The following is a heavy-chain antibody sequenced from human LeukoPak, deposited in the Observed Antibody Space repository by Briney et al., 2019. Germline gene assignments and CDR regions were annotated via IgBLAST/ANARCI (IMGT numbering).Heavy chain of an antibody. CDR3: AKDARRSSGWYYFEY. CDR2: ITNSGGTT. CDR1: GFTFTNYG. D-gene: IGHD6-19*01. Sequence: GGSLRLSCTASGFTFTNYGMGWVCQAPGKGLEWVSAITNSGGTTYFADSMKGRFTISRDNSKNTLYLQMNSLRADDTALYYCAKDARRSSGWYYFEYWGQGTLVTVSS. J-gene: IGHJ4*02. V-gene: IGHV3-23*01.